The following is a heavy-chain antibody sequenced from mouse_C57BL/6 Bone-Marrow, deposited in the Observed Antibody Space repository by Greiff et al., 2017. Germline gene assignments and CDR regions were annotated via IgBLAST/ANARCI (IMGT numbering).Heavy chain of an antibody. V-gene: IGHV2-5*01. CDR3: ASPYYSNYSWFAY. Sequence: VKLQESGPGLVQPSQSLSITCTVSGFSLTSYGVHWVRQSPGKGLEWLGVIWRGGSTDYNAAFMSRLSITKDNSKSQVFFKMNSLQADDTAIYYCASPYYSNYSWFAYWGQGTLVTVSA. J-gene: IGHJ3*01. CDR1: GFSLTSYG. D-gene: IGHD2-5*01. CDR2: IWRGGST.